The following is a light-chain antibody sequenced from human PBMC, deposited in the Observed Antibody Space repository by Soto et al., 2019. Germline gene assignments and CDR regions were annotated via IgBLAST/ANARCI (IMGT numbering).Light chain of an antibody. J-gene: IGKJ1*01. CDR1: QSSSSC. V-gene: IGKV1-5*01. Sequence: GDRVTITCRASQSSSSCLLWYHQRPGKAPKLLIYDASSFESGVPSRFSGSGSGTEFTLTITSLQPDDVATYYCQQHYSNPWTFGQGTKVDI. CDR2: DAS. CDR3: QQHYSNPWT.